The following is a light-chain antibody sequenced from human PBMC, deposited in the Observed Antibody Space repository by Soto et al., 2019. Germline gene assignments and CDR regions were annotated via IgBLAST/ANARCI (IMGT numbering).Light chain of an antibody. J-gene: IGKJ1*01. Sequence: EIVLTQSPGTLSLSPGERAALSCRDSRSINSDYLAWYHQKPGRAPRLVIYGASKRATGIPDRFSGSGSGTDFTLTISRLEPEDFAVYYCLQYGSSPWTFGQGTNVEIK. V-gene: IGKV3-20*01. CDR1: RSINSDY. CDR2: GAS. CDR3: LQYGSSPWT.